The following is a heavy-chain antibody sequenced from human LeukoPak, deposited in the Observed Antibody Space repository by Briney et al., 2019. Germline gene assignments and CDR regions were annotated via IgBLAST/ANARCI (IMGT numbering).Heavy chain of an antibody. CDR2: INTNTGNP. Sequence: ASVKVSCKASGYTFTNYAMKWVRQAPGQGLEWMGWINTNTGNPSYAQGFTGRFFFSLDTSVSTAYLEISSLKAEDTAVYYCARAAYCSDSTCYSRDWGQGTLVTVSS. D-gene: IGHD2-15*01. V-gene: IGHV7-4-1*02. J-gene: IGHJ4*02. CDR3: ARAAYCSDSTCYSRD. CDR1: GYTFTNYA.